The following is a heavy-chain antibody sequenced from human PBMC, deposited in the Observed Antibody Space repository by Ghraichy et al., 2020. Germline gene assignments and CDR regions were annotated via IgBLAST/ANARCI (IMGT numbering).Heavy chain of an antibody. Sequence: GGSLILSCASSGFTFSSYGMHWVRHAPGKGLEWVAVILYDGSNKYYADSVKGRFTVSRDNSKNTLYLQMNSLRVDDTAVYYCARAGGMDVWGQGTSVTVSS. CDR1: GFTFSSYG. CDR3: ARAGGMDV. V-gene: IGHV3-33*01. J-gene: IGHJ6*02. CDR2: ILYDGSNK.